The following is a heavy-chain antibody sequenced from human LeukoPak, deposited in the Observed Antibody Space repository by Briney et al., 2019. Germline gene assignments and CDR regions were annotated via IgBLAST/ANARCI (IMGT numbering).Heavy chain of an antibody. J-gene: IGHJ4*02. D-gene: IGHD6-13*01. CDR3: ARIGRIAALYYFDY. V-gene: IGHV4-31*03. Sequence: PSETLSLTCTVSGXSISSGNYYWNWIRQHPGRGLEWIGYIYYSGSTYYNPSLKSRVTISVDTSENQFSLKLSSVTAADTAVYYCARIGRIAALYYFDYWGQGTLVTVSS. CDR2: IYYSGST. CDR1: GXSISSGNYY.